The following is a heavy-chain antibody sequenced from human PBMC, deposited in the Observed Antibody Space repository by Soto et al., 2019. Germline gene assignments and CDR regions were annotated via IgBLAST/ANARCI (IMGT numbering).Heavy chain of an antibody. D-gene: IGHD2-2*01. CDR3: ARELHQPYCSSTSCFYRGAFDY. CDR2: ISSSSSYI. CDR1: GFTFSSYS. Sequence: GGSLRLSCAASGFTFSSYSMNWVRQAPGKGLEWVSSISSSSSYIYYADSVKGRFTISRDNAKNSLYLQMNSLRAEDTAVYYCARELHQPYCSSTSCFYRGAFDYWGQGTLVTVSS. J-gene: IGHJ4*02. V-gene: IGHV3-21*01.